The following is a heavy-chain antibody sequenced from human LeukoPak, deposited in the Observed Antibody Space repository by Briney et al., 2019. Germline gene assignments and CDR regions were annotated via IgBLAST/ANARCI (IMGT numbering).Heavy chain of an antibody. V-gene: IGHV3-33*01. Sequence: GGSPRLSCAAAGFTFSSNGMHWVRQAPGKGPGGVGIIWYDGSNKYYADSVKGRFTISRDNSKNTLYLQMNSLRVEDTAVYYCARPYYSNYYYYGMDVWGQGTTVTVSS. CDR1: GFTFSSNG. CDR3: ARPYYSNYYYYGMDV. D-gene: IGHD4-11*01. J-gene: IGHJ6*02. CDR2: IWYDGSNK.